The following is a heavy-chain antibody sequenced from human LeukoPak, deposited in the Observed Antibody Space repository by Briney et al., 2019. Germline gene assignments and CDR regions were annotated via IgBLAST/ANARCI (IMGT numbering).Heavy chain of an antibody. J-gene: IGHJ4*02. Sequence: GGSLRLSCTVSGFTVSSNSMSWVRQAPGKGLEWVSFIYSDNTHYSDSVKGRFTISRDNSKNTLYLQMNSLRAEDTAVYYCARDYYGSGSYYNGDYWGQGTLVTVSS. CDR2: IYSDNT. CDR1: GFTVSSNS. V-gene: IGHV3-53*01. CDR3: ARDYYGSGSYYNGDY. D-gene: IGHD3-10*01.